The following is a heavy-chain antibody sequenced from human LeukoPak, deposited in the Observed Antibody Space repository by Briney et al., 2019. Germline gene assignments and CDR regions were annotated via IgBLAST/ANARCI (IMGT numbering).Heavy chain of an antibody. V-gene: IGHV3-66*01. Sequence: GGSLRLSCAASGFTVSSNYMSWVRQAPGKGLEWVSVIYSGGSTYYADSVKGRFTISRDDSKNTLYLQMNSLKTEDTAVYYCTTDPGRRITTVPYWGQGTLVTVSS. CDR3: TTDPGRRITTVPY. CDR1: GFTVSSNY. CDR2: IYSGGST. J-gene: IGHJ4*02. D-gene: IGHD4-17*01.